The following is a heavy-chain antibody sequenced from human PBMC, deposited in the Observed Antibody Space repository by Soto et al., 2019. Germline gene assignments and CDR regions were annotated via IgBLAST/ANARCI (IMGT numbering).Heavy chain of an antibody. CDR3: ARDGFAAAGLERKYYYYYMDV. Sequence: GGSLRLSCAASGFTFSSYSMNWVRQAPGKGLEWVSSISSSSSYIYYADSVKGRFTISGDNAKNSLYLQMNSLRAEDTAVYYCARDGFAAAGLERKYYYYYMDVWGKGTTVTVSS. J-gene: IGHJ6*03. CDR2: ISSSSSYI. CDR1: GFTFSSYS. D-gene: IGHD6-13*01. V-gene: IGHV3-21*01.